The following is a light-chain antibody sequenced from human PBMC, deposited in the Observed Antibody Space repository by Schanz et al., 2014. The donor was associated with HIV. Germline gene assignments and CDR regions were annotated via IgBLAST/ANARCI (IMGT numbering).Light chain of an antibody. Sequence: EIVLTQSPVTLSLSPGEGATLSCRASQSISNNLAWYQHKPGQAPRLLIYGASSRATGIPDRFSGSGSGTDFTLTISRLEPEDFAVYYCQQYGSSPRTFGGGTKVEIK. J-gene: IGKJ4*01. CDR1: QSISNN. V-gene: IGKV3-20*01. CDR2: GAS. CDR3: QQYGSSPRT.